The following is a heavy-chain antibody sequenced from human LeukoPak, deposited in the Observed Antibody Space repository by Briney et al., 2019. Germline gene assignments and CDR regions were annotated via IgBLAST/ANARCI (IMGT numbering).Heavy chain of an antibody. V-gene: IGHV3-23*01. Sequence: PGGSLRLSCVASGFTFSNYAMNWVRQAPGKGLEWVSAISGSGDSTYYADSVKGRFTISRDNSKNTLYLQMNSLRAEDTALYYCAKDHDYYASGPIWGQGTMVTVSS. J-gene: IGHJ3*02. CDR2: ISGSGDST. D-gene: IGHD3-10*01. CDR1: GFTFSNYA. CDR3: AKDHDYYASGPI.